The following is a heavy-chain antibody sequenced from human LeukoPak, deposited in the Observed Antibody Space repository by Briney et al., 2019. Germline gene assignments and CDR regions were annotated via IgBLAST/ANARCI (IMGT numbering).Heavy chain of an antibody. CDR2: ILHSGST. CDR3: VRALHSSGYPNFDC. J-gene: IGHJ4*02. V-gene: IGHV4-4*02. Sequence: SETLSLTCAVSGGSISSGNWWSWVRQPPGKGLEWIGEILHSGSTNYNPSLKSRVTMSVDKSKNQFSLRLSSVTAADTAVYYCVRALHSSGYPNFDCWGQGTLVTVSS. CDR1: GGSISSGNW. D-gene: IGHD3-22*01.